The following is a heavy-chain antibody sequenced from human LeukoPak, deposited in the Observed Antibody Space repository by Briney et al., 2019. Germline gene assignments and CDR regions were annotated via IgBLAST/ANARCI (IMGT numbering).Heavy chain of an antibody. CDR1: GASITSGDYF. J-gene: IGHJ4*02. D-gene: IGHD3-9*01. Sequence: SETLSLTCSVSGASITSGDYFWAWIRQPPGKGPEWIGSTYYTGSSYYNPSLRGRATISVDSSNNQFTLKLTTVTVADTAVYYCAIQNYNVVTTYWMGHEGVWGQGTLVTVS. CDR2: TYYTGSS. CDR3: AIQNYNVVTTYWMGHEGV. V-gene: IGHV4-39*01.